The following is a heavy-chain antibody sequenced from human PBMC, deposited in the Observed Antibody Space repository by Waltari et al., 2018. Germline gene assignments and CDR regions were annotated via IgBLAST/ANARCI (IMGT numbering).Heavy chain of an antibody. CDR2: IWYDGSNK. CDR3: AKEGGYYDSSGYYTRSYFDY. CDR1: GFTFSSYG. J-gene: IGHJ4*02. V-gene: IGHV3-33*06. D-gene: IGHD3-22*01. Sequence: QVQLVESGGGVVKPGRSLRLSCAASGFTFSSYGMHWVRQAPGKGLGWVAVIWYDGSNKYYADSVKGRFTISRDNSKNTLYLQMNSLRAEDTAVYYCAKEGGYYDSSGYYTRSYFDYWGQGTLVTVSS.